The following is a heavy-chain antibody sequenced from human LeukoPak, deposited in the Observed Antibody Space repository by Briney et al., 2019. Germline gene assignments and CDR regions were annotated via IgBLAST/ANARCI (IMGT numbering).Heavy chain of an antibody. CDR2: ISYDGSDK. Sequence: GRSLRLSCAVSGFTFSSYGMHWVRQAPGKGLEWVAVISYDGSDKNYVDSVKGRFTISRDNSKNTLYLQVNSLRAEDTAVYYCAKGQREVLLQLFDYWGQGTLVAVSS. J-gene: IGHJ4*02. D-gene: IGHD1-26*01. V-gene: IGHV3-30*18. CDR3: AKGQREVLLQLFDY. CDR1: GFTFSSYG.